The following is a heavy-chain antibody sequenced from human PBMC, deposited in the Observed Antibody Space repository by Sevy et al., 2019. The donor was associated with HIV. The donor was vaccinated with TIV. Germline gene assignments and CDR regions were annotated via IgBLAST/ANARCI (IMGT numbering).Heavy chain of an antibody. Sequence: SLKISCAASGFTFDDYTMHWVRQAPGKGLEWVSGISWNSGSIGYADSVKGRFTISRDNAKNSLYLQMNSLRAEDTALYYCAKASYYDILTGPGAFDIWGQGTMVTVSS. CDR1: GFTFDDYT. D-gene: IGHD3-9*01. CDR3: AKASYYDILTGPGAFDI. J-gene: IGHJ3*02. V-gene: IGHV3-9*01. CDR2: ISWNSGSI.